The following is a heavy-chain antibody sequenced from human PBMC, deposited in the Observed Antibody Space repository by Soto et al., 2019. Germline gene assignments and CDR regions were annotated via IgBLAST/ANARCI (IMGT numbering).Heavy chain of an antibody. CDR2: ISGAGDII. CDR1: GFTFGNFA. D-gene: IGHD2-15*01. Sequence: EVQLLESGGRLVQPGGSLTLSCAVSGFTFGNFAMSWVRQAPGRGLEWVSAISGAGDIIYYIDSVKGRFTISRDNPKITRFQQMCGLRTEDTAVYFCAKDPRRVCCADGCYSNFCDNWGQGTLVTVSS. V-gene: IGHV3-23*01. J-gene: IGHJ4*02. CDR3: AKDPRRVCCADGCYSNFCDN.